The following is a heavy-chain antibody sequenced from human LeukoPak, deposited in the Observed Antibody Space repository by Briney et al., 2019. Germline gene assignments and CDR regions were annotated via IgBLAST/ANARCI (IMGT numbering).Heavy chain of an antibody. D-gene: IGHD4-17*01. Sequence: PGWSLRLSCAASGFTFSIYAMSWGLEAPGQGLGGGSAIGGNGGSTYYTDSVKGRFTISRDNSRNTLYVQMTRLTAEDTAVYYCAKYRDVTSKGSGLGALGQGTLVTVS. J-gene: IGHJ5*02. CDR3: AKYRDVTSKGSGLGA. V-gene: IGHV3-23*01. CDR2: IGGNGGST. CDR1: GFTFSIYA.